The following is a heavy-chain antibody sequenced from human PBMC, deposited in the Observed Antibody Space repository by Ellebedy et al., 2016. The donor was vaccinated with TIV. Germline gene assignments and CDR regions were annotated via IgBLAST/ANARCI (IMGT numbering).Heavy chain of an antibody. CDR1: GYSISAGYY. J-gene: IGHJ6*03. CDR3: ARVQARDYYYYYMEV. Sequence: MPSETRSLTCSVSGYSISAGYYWGWIRQPPGKGLEWIGNIYPGGSSYYKTSLKSRVTISVDTSKNQFSLQLTSVTAADTAIYYCARVQARDYYYYYMEVWGEGTTVTVSS. D-gene: IGHD5-12*01. CDR2: IYPGGSS. V-gene: IGHV4-38-2*02.